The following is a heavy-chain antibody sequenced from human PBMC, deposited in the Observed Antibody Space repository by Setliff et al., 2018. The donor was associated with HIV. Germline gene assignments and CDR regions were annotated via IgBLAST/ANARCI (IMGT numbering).Heavy chain of an antibody. Sequence: RASVKVSCKASGYTFTSSDINWVRQAPGQGLEWMGWMNPNSGNTGCAQKFQGRVTLTRHTSISTAYMELNSLRSEDTAVYYCARGAWYTSGWYSSRYMDVWGKGTTVTVSS. CDR2: MNPNSGNT. V-gene: IGHV1-8*02. J-gene: IGHJ6*03. CDR1: GYTFTSSD. D-gene: IGHD6-19*01. CDR3: ARGAWYTSGWYSSRYMDV.